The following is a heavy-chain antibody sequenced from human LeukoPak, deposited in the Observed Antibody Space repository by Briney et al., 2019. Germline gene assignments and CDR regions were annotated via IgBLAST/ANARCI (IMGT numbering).Heavy chain of an antibody. J-gene: IGHJ4*02. Sequence: GSLRLSCAASGFTFSDYYMSWIRQAPGKGLEWVSYISSSGSTIYYADSVKGRFTISRDNAKNSLYLQMNSLRAEDTAVYYCARASYYYDSSGYSPIPLFDYWGQGTLVTVSS. D-gene: IGHD3-22*01. CDR2: ISSSGSTI. V-gene: IGHV3-11*04. CDR3: ARASYYYDSSGYSPIPLFDY. CDR1: GFTFSDYY.